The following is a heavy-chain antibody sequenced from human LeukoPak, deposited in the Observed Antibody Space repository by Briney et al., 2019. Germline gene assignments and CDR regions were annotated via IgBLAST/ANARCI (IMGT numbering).Heavy chain of an antibody. Sequence: SSETLSLTCTVSGGSISSSSYYWGWIRQPPGKGLEWIGSIYYSGSTYYYPSLKSRVAISVDTSKNQFSLKLSSVTAADTAIYYCAREGYSGYDYYYWGQGTLVTVSS. J-gene: IGHJ4*02. CDR2: IYYSGST. CDR3: AREGYSGYDYYY. D-gene: IGHD5-12*01. CDR1: GGSISSSSYY. V-gene: IGHV4-39*07.